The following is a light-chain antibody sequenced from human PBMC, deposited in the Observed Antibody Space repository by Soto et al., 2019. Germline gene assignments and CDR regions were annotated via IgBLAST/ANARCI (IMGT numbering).Light chain of an antibody. J-gene: IGKJ1*01. CDR1: QTVTSS. Sequence: EIVMTQSPATLSVVPGARAPLSCRARQTVTSSFLAWSQQKPGQAPRLLISGASNRATDIPDRFSGSGSGTEFTLTISSLQSEDFAVCYCQQYNNWPRTFGQGTKVDIK. V-gene: IGKV3D-15*01. CDR2: GAS. CDR3: QQYNNWPRT.